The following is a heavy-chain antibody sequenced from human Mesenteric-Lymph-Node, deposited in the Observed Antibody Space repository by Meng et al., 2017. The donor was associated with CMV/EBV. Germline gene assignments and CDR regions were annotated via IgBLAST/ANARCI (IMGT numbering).Heavy chain of an antibody. D-gene: IGHD5-12*01. V-gene: IGHV3-11*04. Sequence: CAASGFTFSDYYMSWIRQAPGKGLEWVSYISSSGSTIYYADSVKGRFTISRDNAKNSLYLQMNSLRAEDTAVYYCARDNDIVATFSYYWGQGTLVTVSS. CDR2: ISSSGSTI. J-gene: IGHJ4*02. CDR3: ARDNDIVATFSYY. CDR1: GFTFSDYY.